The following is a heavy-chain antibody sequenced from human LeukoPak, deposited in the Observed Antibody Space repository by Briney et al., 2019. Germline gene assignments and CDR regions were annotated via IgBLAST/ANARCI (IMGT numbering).Heavy chain of an antibody. J-gene: IGHJ3*02. CDR3: ATDAGRVITMIVGLDAFDI. Sequence: GASVKVSCKVSGYTLTELSMHWVRQAPGKGLEWMGGFDPEDGETIYAQKFQGRVTMTEDTSTDTAYMELSSLRSEDTAVYYCATDAGRVITMIVGLDAFDIWGQGTMVTVSS. CDR1: GYTLTELS. V-gene: IGHV1-24*01. CDR2: FDPEDGET. D-gene: IGHD3-22*01.